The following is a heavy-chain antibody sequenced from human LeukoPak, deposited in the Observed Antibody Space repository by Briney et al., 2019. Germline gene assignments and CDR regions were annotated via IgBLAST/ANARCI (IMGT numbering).Heavy chain of an antibody. CDR2: IYYSGST. CDR3: ARASYGGNSLVFVHFDY. J-gene: IGHJ4*02. CDR1: GGSISSHY. V-gene: IGHV4-59*11. D-gene: IGHD4-23*01. Sequence: SETLPLTCTVSGGSISSHYWSWIRQSPGKGLEWLGYIYYSGSTNYNPSLKSRVTISVDTSKNQFSLKLSSVTAADTAVYYCARASYGGNSLVFVHFDYWGQGTLVTVSS.